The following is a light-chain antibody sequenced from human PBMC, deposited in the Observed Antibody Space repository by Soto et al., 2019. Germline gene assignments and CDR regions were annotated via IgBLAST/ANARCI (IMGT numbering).Light chain of an antibody. CDR1: QNISNY. V-gene: IGKV3-15*01. J-gene: IGKJ1*01. CDR2: GAS. Sequence: IVLTQSPATLSLSPGKRATLSCRASQNISNYLIWYQQKPGQAPRLLIYGASTRATDMSGTFSGRGSGTEFTLTISNLRPEDFAVYYCQQYRSWPRTFGQGTKVDIK. CDR3: QQYRSWPRT.